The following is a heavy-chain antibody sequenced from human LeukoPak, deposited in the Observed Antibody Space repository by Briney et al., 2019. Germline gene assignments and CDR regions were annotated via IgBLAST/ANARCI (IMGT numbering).Heavy chain of an antibody. CDR1: GITLSNYG. CDR2: ISDSGGRT. J-gene: IGHJ4*02. V-gene: IGHV3-23*01. CDR3: AKRGVVIRVILVGFHKEAYYFDS. D-gene: IGHD3-22*01. Sequence: PGGSQRLSCAVSGITLSNYGMSWVRQAPGKGQEWVAGISDSGGRTNYADSVKGRFTISRDNPKNTLYLQMNSLRAEDTAVYFCAKRGVVIRVILVGFHKEAYYFDSWGQGALVTVSS.